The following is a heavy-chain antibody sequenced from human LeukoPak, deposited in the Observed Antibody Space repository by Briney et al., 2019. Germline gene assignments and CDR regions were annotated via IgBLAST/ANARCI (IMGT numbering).Heavy chain of an antibody. D-gene: IGHD1-14*01. Sequence: PSETLSLTCAVYGGPFSGYYWSWIRQPPGKGLEWIGEINHSGSTNYNPSLKSRVTISVDTSKNQFSLKLSSVTAADTAVYYCARGARYRAVDYWGQGTLVTVSS. J-gene: IGHJ4*02. CDR3: ARGARYRAVDY. CDR2: INHSGST. CDR1: GGPFSGYY. V-gene: IGHV4-34*01.